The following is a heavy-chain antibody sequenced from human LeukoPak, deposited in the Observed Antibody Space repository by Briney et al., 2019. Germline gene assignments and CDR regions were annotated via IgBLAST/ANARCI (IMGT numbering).Heavy chain of an antibody. V-gene: IGHV4-34*01. CDR2: INHSGGT. Sequence: SETLSLTCAVYGGSFSGYYWSWMRQPPGKGLEWIGEINHSGGTNYNPSLKSRVTISVDTSKNQFSLKLSSVTAADTAVYYCARGRWELRFDCWGRGTLVTVSS. J-gene: IGHJ4*02. D-gene: IGHD3-3*01. CDR3: ARGRWELRFDC. CDR1: GGSFSGYY.